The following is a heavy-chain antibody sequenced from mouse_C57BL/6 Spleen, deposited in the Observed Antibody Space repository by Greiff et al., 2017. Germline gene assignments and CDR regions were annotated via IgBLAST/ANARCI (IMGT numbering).Heavy chain of an antibody. V-gene: IGHV1-76*01. D-gene: IGHD4-1*01. J-gene: IGHJ4*01. Sequence: QVQLQQSGAELVRPGASVKLSCKASGYTFTDYYINWVKQRPGQGLEWIARIYPGSGNTYYNEKFKGKATLTAEKSSSTAYMQLSSLTSEDSAVYFCAKVSPGTGNAMGYWGQGTSVTVAS. CDR3: AKVSPGTGNAMGY. CDR2: IYPGSGNT. CDR1: GYTFTDYY.